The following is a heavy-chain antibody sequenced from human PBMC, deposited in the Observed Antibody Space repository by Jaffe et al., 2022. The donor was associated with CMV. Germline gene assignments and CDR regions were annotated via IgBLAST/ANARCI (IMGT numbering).Heavy chain of an antibody. Sequence: QVQLQESGPGLVKPSETLSLTCTVSGGSISSYYWSWIRQPPGKGLEWIGYIYYSGSTNYNPSLKSRVTISVDTSKNQFSLKLSSVTAADTAVYYCARAGSYSSGWYPYFQHWGQGTLVTVSS. D-gene: IGHD6-19*01. V-gene: IGHV4-59*01. CDR2: IYYSGST. J-gene: IGHJ1*01. CDR3: ARAGSYSSGWYPYFQH. CDR1: GGSISSYY.